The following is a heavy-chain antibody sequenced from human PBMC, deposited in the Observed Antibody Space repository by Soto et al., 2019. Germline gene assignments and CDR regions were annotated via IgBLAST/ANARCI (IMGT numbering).Heavy chain of an antibody. CDR3: AKDSTYYYGSGSYYAPYYGMDV. D-gene: IGHD3-10*01. J-gene: IGHJ6*02. V-gene: IGHV3-43*01. Sequence: EVQLVESGGVVVQPGGSLRLSCAASGFTFDDYTMHWVRQAPGKGLEWVSLISWDGGSTYYADSVKGRFTISGDNSKNSLYQQMNSLRTEDTALYYCAKDSTYYYGSGSYYAPYYGMDVWGQGTTVTVSS. CDR1: GFTFDDYT. CDR2: ISWDGGST.